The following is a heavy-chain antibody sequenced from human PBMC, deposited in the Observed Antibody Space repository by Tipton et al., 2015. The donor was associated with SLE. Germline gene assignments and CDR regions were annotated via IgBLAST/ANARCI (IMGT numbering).Heavy chain of an antibody. CDR1: GGSISGTNYY. CDR3: ARHDTNYGRNWFDP. V-gene: IGHV4-39*01. CDR2: ITNNGNT. J-gene: IGHJ5*02. Sequence: TLSLTCSVFGGSISGTNYYWDWIRQPPGKGPEWIGRITNNGNTYYIPSLQSRVTMSVDTSKNHFSLKLSSVTAADTAVYYCARHDTNYGRNWFDPWGQGTLVTVSS. D-gene: IGHD2-8*01.